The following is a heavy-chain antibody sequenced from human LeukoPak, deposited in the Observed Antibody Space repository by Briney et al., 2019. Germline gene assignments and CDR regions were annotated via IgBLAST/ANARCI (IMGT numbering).Heavy chain of an antibody. CDR2: FSGTGDIT. D-gene: IGHD3-10*01. J-gene: IGHJ4*02. V-gene: IGHV3-23*01. CDR3: AKDDRSGNYWSLIDY. CDR1: GFTFSDYA. Sequence: GGSLILSCAASGFTFSDYAMSWVRQAPGKGLEGVSTFSGTGDITYYADSLKGRFTISRDNSKNTLYLQMNSLRAVDTAVYYCAKDDRSGNYWSLIDYWGQGTLVTVSS.